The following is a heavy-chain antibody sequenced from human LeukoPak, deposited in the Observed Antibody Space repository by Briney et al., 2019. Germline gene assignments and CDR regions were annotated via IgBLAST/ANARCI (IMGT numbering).Heavy chain of an antibody. D-gene: IGHD5-12*01. V-gene: IGHV4-38-2*02. CDR2: IYHSGST. Sequence: SETLSLTCTVSGYSISSGYYWGWIRQPPGKGLEWIGGIYHSGSTYYNPSLKSRVTISVDTSKNHFSLKLTSVTAADTAVYYCARENMVATMVDYWGRGTLVTVSS. CDR1: GYSISSGYY. J-gene: IGHJ4*02. CDR3: ARENMVATMVDY.